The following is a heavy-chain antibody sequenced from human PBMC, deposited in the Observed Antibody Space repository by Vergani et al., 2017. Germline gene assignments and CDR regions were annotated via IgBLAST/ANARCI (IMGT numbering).Heavy chain of an antibody. D-gene: IGHD3-3*01. V-gene: IGHV4-34*01. CDR2: INHSGST. Sequence: VQLVESGGGLVKPGGSLRLSCAASGFTFSSYSMNWIRQPPGKGLEWIGEINHSGSTNYNPSLKSRVTISVDTSKNQFSLKLSSVTAADTAVYYCARRFLEWPPRRGFDYWGQGTLVTVSS. CDR3: ARRFLEWPPRRGFDY. CDR1: GFTFSSYS. J-gene: IGHJ4*02.